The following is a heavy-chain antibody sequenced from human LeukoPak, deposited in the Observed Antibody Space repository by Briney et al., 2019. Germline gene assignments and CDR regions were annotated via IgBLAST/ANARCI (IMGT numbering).Heavy chain of an antibody. CDR1: GFSFTTYW. CDR2: IKQDGTEK. V-gene: IGHV3-7*01. D-gene: IGHD3-10*01. CDR3: XXXAKYFYGSETYYFFEH. Sequence: PPGGSLRLSCAASGFSFTTYWMSWVRQPPGKGLEWVANIKQDGTEKYYVDSVKGRFTISRDNAKNSLHLQMNSLRVEDTAGYYXXXXAKYFYGSETYYFFEHWGQGTPVTASS. J-gene: IGHJ4*02.